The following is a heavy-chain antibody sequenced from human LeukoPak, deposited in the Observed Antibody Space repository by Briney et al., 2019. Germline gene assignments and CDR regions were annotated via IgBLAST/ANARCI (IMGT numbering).Heavy chain of an antibody. J-gene: IGHJ4*02. CDR2: ISGSGGST. CDR3: AKYAGYCTNGVCYTYYFDY. CDR1: GFTFSSYA. V-gene: IGHV3-23*01. Sequence: GGSLRLSCAASGFTFSSYAMSWVRQAPGKGLEWVSAISGSGGSTYYADSVKGRFTISRDNSKNTLYLQTNSLRAEDTAVYYCAKYAGYCTNGVCYTYYFDYWGQGTLVTVSS. D-gene: IGHD2-8*01.